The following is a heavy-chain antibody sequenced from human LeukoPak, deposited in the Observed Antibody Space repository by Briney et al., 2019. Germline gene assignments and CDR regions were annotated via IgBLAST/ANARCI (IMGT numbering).Heavy chain of an antibody. Sequence: PGGSLRLSCAASGFTFSSYSMNWVRQAPGKGLEWVSSISSSSSYIYYADSVKGRFTFSRDNAKNSLYLQMNSLRAEDTAVYYCARGSDSGAHFDYWGQGTLVTVSS. CDR1: GFTFSSYS. D-gene: IGHD2-15*01. J-gene: IGHJ4*02. CDR3: ARGSDSGAHFDY. CDR2: ISSSSSYI. V-gene: IGHV3-21*01.